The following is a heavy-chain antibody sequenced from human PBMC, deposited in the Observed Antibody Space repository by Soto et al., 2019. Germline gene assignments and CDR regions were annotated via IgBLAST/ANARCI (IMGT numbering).Heavy chain of an antibody. CDR1: GFTFSSYG. V-gene: IGHV3-33*01. CDR2: VWYDGSNK. Sequence: ESVGGVVQPGKSLRLSCAASGFTFSSYGMHWVRQAPGKGLEWVAVVWYDGSNKYYADSVKGRFTISRDNSKNTLHLQMNSLRAEDTAVYYCARELHDSSGAFDHWGQGTLVTVSS. D-gene: IGHD3-22*01. CDR3: ARELHDSSGAFDH. J-gene: IGHJ4*02.